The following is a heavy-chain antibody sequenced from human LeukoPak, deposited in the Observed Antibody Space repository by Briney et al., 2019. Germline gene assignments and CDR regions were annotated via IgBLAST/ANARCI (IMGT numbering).Heavy chain of an antibody. Sequence: SETLSLTCTVSGGSFSSGTYHWSWIRRHPGKGLEWIGYVFYSGSTDYNPSLKSRVTISVDTSENQFCLKVNSVTAADTAVYYCARDTHYYDSSGYSLYYFDYWGQGTLVTVSS. CDR2: VFYSGST. J-gene: IGHJ4*02. D-gene: IGHD3-22*01. CDR3: ARDTHYYDSSGYSLYYFDY. CDR1: GGSFSSGTYH. V-gene: IGHV4-31*03.